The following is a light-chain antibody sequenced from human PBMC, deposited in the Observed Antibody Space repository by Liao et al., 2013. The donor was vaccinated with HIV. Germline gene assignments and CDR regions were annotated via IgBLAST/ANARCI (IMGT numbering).Light chain of an antibody. CDR3: QAWDSSTVV. CDR1: KLGDQY. Sequence: SYVLTQPPSVSVSPGQTASVTCSGDKLGDQYVSWYQQRPGQSPILVIYEDTKRPSGIPERFSGSSSGNTATLTISGTQDVDEADYYCQAWDSSTVVFGGGTKLTVL. CDR2: EDT. V-gene: IGLV3-1*01. J-gene: IGLJ2*01.